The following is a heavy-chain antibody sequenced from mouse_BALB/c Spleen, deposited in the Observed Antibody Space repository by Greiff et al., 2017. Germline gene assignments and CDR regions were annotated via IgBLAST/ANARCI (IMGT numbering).Heavy chain of an antibody. Sequence: QVQLKQSGAELAKPGASVKMSCKASGYTFTSYWMHWVKQRPGQGLEWIGYINPSTGYTEYNQKFKDKATLTADKSSSTAYMQLSSLTSEDSAVYYCARHYYGTYYAMDYWGQGTSVTVSS. CDR3: ARHYYGTYYAMDY. J-gene: IGHJ4*01. CDR2: INPSTGYT. V-gene: IGHV1-7*01. D-gene: IGHD1-1*01. CDR1: GYTFTSYW.